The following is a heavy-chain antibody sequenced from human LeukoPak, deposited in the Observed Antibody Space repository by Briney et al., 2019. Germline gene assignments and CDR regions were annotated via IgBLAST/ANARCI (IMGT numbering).Heavy chain of an antibody. CDR1: GGSISSGGYY. Sequence: SETLSLTCTVSGGSISSGGYYWSWIRQPPGKGLEWIGYIYYSGSTYYNPSLKSRVTISVDTSKNQFSLKLSSVTAADTAVYYCAREAERGGYDWSIYWGQGTLVTVFS. V-gene: IGHV4-30-4*08. J-gene: IGHJ4*02. CDR2: IYYSGST. D-gene: IGHD5-12*01. CDR3: AREAERGGYDWSIY.